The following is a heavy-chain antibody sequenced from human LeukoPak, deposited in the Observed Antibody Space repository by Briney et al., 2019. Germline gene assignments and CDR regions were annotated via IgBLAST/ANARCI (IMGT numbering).Heavy chain of an antibody. V-gene: IGHV3-7*04. CDR1: GFTLSTYW. CDR2: IKEDGSEI. J-gene: IGHJ4*02. D-gene: IGHD5-18*01. Sequence: GGSLRLSCAASGFTLSTYWMSWVRQAPGKGLEGVANIKEDGSEINYADSVRGRFTISRDNAKNSLYLQMNSLRAEDTAVYYCARGYTCGYWGQGTLVIVSS. CDR3: ARGYTCGY.